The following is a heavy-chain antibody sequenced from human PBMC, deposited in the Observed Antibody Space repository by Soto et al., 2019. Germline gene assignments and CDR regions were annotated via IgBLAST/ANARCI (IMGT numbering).Heavy chain of an antibody. V-gene: IGHV1-69*13. CDR1: GGTFSSYA. Sequence: VASVKVSCKASGGTFSSYAISWVRQAPGQGLEWMGGIIPIFGTASYAQKFQGRVTITADESTSTAYMELSSLRSEDTAVYYCARGPIVVVPAAIHVLDVWGQGTTVTVSS. D-gene: IGHD2-2*01. J-gene: IGHJ6*02. CDR3: ARGPIVVVPAAIHVLDV. CDR2: IIPIFGTA.